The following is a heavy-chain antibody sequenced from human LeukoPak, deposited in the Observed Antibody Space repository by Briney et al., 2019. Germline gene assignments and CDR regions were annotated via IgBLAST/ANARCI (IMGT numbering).Heavy chain of an antibody. CDR1: GFTFSSYA. CDR2: ISGSGGST. J-gene: IGHJ3*02. Sequence: GGSLRLSCAASGFTFSSYAMSWVRHAPGQGLVWVSAISGSGGSTYYADSVKGRFTISRDNSKNTLYLQMNSLRAEDTAVYYCAKGGLSGSYPDAFDIWGQGTMVTVSS. V-gene: IGHV3-23*01. D-gene: IGHD1-26*01. CDR3: AKGGLSGSYPDAFDI.